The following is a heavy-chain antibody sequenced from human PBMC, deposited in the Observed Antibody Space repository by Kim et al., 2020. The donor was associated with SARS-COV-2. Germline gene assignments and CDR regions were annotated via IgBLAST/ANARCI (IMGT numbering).Heavy chain of an antibody. CDR3: ARGIYNWNYVWFDP. Sequence: SETLSLTCTVSGGSISSGGYYWSWIRQHPGKGLEWIGYIYYSGSTYYNPSLKSRVTISVDTSKNQFSLKLSSVTAADTAVYYCARGIYNWNYVWFDPWGQGTLVTVSS. D-gene: IGHD1-7*01. CDR1: GGSISSGGYY. J-gene: IGHJ5*02. CDR2: IYYSGST. V-gene: IGHV4-31*03.